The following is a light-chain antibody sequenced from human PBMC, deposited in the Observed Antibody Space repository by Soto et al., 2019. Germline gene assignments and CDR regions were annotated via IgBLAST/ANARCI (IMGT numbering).Light chain of an antibody. J-gene: IGKJ3*01. Sequence: DIQLTQSPSFLSASVGDRVTITCRASQGISSYLAWYQQKPGKAPELLIYAASTLQSGVPSRFSGSVSGTEFTLTISSLQPEDFATYYCQQLNSYPPLFTFGPGTKVDIK. CDR2: AAS. V-gene: IGKV1-9*01. CDR1: QGISSY. CDR3: QQLNSYPPLFT.